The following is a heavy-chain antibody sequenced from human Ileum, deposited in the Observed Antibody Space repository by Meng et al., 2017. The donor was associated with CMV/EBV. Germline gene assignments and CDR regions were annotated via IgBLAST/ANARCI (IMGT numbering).Heavy chain of an antibody. J-gene: IGHJ4*02. CDR1: RGYNSSSDYY. V-gene: IGHV4-39*07. Sequence: LEVGGSWVGRLYGTLSLNFAVARGYNSSSDYYVGWVRQPPWKGLEWIASIHSGGGTYYNPSLKSRVTISVDTSENQFSLRLTSVTAADTAVYYCARDYGSGSYRHYFDYWGQGTLVTVSS. D-gene: IGHD3-10*01. CDR2: IHSGGGT. CDR3: ARDYGSGSYRHYFDY.